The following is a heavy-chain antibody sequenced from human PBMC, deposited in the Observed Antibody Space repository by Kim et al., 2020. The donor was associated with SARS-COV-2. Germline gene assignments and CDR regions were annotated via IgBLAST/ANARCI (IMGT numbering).Heavy chain of an antibody. CDR1: GGSFSGYY. J-gene: IGHJ4*02. D-gene: IGHD2-15*01. Sequence: SETLSLTCAVYGGSFSGYYWSWIRQPPGKGLEWIGEINHSGSTNYNPSLKSRVTISVDTSKNQFSLKLSSVTAADTAVYYCARADPRCSVGSCYSIGFDYWGQGTLVTVSS. V-gene: IGHV4-34*01. CDR3: ARADPRCSVGSCYSIGFDY. CDR2: INHSGST.